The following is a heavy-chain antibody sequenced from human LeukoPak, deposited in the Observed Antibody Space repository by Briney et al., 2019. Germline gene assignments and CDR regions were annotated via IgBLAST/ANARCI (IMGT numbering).Heavy chain of an antibody. CDR2: ISGSGSNT. V-gene: IGHV3-23*01. CDR3: GYDSSGSHDY. J-gene: IGHJ4*02. Sequence: GGSLRLSCAVSGFTFSNYAMTWVRQAPGKGLEWVSVISGSGSNTDYADSVKGRFTISRDNSKNTLYLQMNSLRAEDTAVYYCGYDSSGSHDYWGQGTLVTVSS. D-gene: IGHD3-22*01. CDR1: GFTFSNYA.